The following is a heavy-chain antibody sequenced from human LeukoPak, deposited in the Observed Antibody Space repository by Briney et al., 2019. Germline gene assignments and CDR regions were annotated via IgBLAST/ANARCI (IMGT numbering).Heavy chain of an antibody. J-gene: IGHJ4*02. V-gene: IGHV4-38-2*01. D-gene: IGHD6-19*01. CDR2: IYHSGST. Sequence: SETLSLTCAVSGYSISSGYYWGWIRQPPGKGLEWIGSIYHSGSTYYNPSLKSRVTISVDTSKNQFSLKLSSVTAAVTAVYYCARQYSSGWYRLPYYFDYWGQGTLVTVSS. CDR3: ARQYSSGWYRLPYYFDY. CDR1: GYSISSGYY.